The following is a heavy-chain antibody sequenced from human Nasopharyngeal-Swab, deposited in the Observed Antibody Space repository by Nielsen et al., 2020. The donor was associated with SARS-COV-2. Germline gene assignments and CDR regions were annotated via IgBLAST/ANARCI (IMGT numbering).Heavy chain of an antibody. CDR3: ATRAVAGFFDY. V-gene: IGHV1-18*01. D-gene: IGHD6-19*01. CDR1: GYTFTIYG. J-gene: IGHJ4*02. Sequence: ASVKVSCKASGYTFTIYGITWVRQAPGQGLEWMGWISAYNGNTNYAQKLQGRVTMTTDTSMSTAYMELRSLRSDDTAVYYCATRAVAGFFDYWGQGTLVTVSS. CDR2: ISAYNGNT.